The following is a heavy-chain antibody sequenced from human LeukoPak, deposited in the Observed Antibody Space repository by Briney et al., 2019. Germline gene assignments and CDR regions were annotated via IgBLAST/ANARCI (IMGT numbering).Heavy chain of an antibody. D-gene: IGHD1-26*01. J-gene: IGHJ4*02. V-gene: IGHV4-39*07. Sequence: PSETLSLTCTVSGGSISGSAYYWGWIRQPPGKGLEWIGSIYYTGSMYYNPSSGTTYYNPSLKSRVTISVDTSKNQFSLKLSSVTAADTAVYYCARGRAEWELRFWGQGTLVTVSS. CDR2: IYYTGSMYYNPSSGTT. CDR1: GGSISGSAYY. CDR3: ARGRAEWELRF.